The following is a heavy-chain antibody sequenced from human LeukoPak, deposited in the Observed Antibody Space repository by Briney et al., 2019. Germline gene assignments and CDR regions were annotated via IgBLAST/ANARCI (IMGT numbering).Heavy chain of an antibody. Sequence: PGGSLRLSCAASGFTFSPYWMTWVRQAPGQRLEWVASINQDENHKHYVASVKGRFTISRDNAKNSLYLQMNSLRAEDTAVYYCARSEITIFGVAPPGYWGQGTLVTVSS. V-gene: IGHV3-7*03. J-gene: IGHJ4*02. CDR1: GFTFSPYW. CDR2: INQDENHK. D-gene: IGHD3-3*01. CDR3: ARSEITIFGVAPPGY.